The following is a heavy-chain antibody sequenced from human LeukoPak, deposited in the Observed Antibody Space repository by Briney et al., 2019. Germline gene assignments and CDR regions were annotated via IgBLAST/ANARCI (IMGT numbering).Heavy chain of an antibody. CDR1: GYTFISYA. J-gene: IGHJ4*02. CDR3: ARLGSGYYYFDY. Sequence: GASVKVSCKASGYTFISYALHWVRQAPGQSLEWMGWINTGSGNTEYSQKFQGRVNISTDTSATTAYLELSSLRSEDTAVYYCARLGSGYYYFDYWGQGTLVTVSS. D-gene: IGHD3-22*01. V-gene: IGHV1-3*04. CDR2: INTGSGNT.